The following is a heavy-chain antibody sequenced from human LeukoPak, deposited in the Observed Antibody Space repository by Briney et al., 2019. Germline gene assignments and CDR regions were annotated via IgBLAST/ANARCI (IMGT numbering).Heavy chain of an antibody. D-gene: IGHD3-22*01. Sequence: GSLRLSCAASGFTFSSHWMHWVRQAPGKGLEWVAVISYDGSNKYYADSVKGRFTISRDNSKNTLYLQMNSLRAEDTAVYYCAKDQSGYFDYWGQGTLVTVSS. CDR1: GFTFSSHW. CDR2: ISYDGSNK. CDR3: AKDQSGYFDY. V-gene: IGHV3-30*18. J-gene: IGHJ4*02.